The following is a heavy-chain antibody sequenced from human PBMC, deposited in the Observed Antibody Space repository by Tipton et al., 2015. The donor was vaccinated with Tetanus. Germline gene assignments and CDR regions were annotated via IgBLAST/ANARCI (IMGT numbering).Heavy chain of an antibody. J-gene: IGHJ6*02. CDR3: ARGYDFWSGYSGYGMDV. V-gene: IGHV4-31*03. CDR2: IYYSGST. CDR1: GGSISSGGYY. D-gene: IGHD3-3*01. Sequence: TLSLTCTVSGGSISSGGYYWSWIRQHPGKGLEWIGYIYYSGSTYYNPSLKSRVTISVDTSKNQFSLKLSSVTAADTAVYYCARGYDFWSGYSGYGMDVWGQGTTVTVSS.